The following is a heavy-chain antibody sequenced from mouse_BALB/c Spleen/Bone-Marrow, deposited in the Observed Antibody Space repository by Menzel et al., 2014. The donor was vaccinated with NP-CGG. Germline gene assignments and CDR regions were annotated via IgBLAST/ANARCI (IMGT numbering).Heavy chain of an antibody. CDR3: ARWGYYYAMDY. D-gene: IGHD2-2*01. Sequence: EVQLVESGGGLVQPGGSRKLSCAASGFTFSSFGMHWVRRAPEKGLEWVAYISSGSSNINYADTVKGRFTIPRDNPKNTLFLQMTSLRSEDTAMYYCARWGYYYAMDYWGQGTSVTISS. CDR2: ISSGSSNI. CDR1: GFTFSSFG. V-gene: IGHV5-17*02. J-gene: IGHJ4*01.